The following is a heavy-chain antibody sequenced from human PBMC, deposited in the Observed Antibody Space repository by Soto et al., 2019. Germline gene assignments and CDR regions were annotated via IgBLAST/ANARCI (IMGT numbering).Heavy chain of an antibody. J-gene: IGHJ6*02. V-gene: IGHV3-33*01. Sequence: QVQLVESGGGVVQPGRSLRLSCAASGFTFSSYGMHWVRQAPGKGLEWVAVIWYDGSNKYYADSVKGRFTISRDNSKNTLYLQMNSLRAEDTAVYYCARDSTLYSGYDLLIPRYGMDVWGQGTTVTVSS. D-gene: IGHD5-12*01. CDR1: GFTFSSYG. CDR3: ARDSTLYSGYDLLIPRYGMDV. CDR2: IWYDGSNK.